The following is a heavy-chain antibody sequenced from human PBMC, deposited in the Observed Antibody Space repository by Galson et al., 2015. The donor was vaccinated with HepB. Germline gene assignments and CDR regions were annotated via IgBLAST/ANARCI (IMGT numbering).Heavy chain of an antibody. Sequence: KVSCKGSGYNFANYWIGWVRQTPGKGLEWMEIIYPGDSDTRYSPSFQGQVTISVDKSSTTAYLQWRGLKASDTANYYCARHPTYCSTSSCPFDFWGQGTLVTVSS. J-gene: IGHJ4*01. V-gene: IGHV5-51*01. CDR2: IYPGDSDT. CDR1: GYNFANYW. CDR3: ARHPTYCSTSSCPFDF. D-gene: IGHD2-8*01.